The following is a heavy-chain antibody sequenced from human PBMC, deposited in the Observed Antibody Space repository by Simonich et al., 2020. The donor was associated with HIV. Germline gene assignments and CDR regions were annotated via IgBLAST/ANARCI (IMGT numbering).Heavy chain of an antibody. CDR3: ARREDEAIGGYFDY. Sequence: QLQLQESGPGLVKPSETLSLTCTVSGGSISSSSYYWGWIRQPPGKGLEWIGSIYYSGSTYYNPSLKGRVTISVDTSKNQFSLKLSSVTAADTAVYYCARREDEAIGGYFDYWGQGTLVTVSS. J-gene: IGHJ4*02. CDR2: IYYSGST. V-gene: IGHV4-39*01. CDR1: GGSISSSSYY.